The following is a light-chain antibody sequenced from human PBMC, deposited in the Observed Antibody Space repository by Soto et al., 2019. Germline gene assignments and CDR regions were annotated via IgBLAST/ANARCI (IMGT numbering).Light chain of an antibody. CDR3: QQYGSSPPWT. CDR2: GAS. J-gene: IGKJ1*01. Sequence: EIVLTQSPGTLSLSPGERATLSCRASQSVSSSYLAWYQKKPGQAPRLLLYGASSRATGIPDRFSGSGSGTDLTLTISRLEPEDFAVYYCQQYGSSPPWTFGQGTKVDIK. V-gene: IGKV3-20*01. CDR1: QSVSSSY.